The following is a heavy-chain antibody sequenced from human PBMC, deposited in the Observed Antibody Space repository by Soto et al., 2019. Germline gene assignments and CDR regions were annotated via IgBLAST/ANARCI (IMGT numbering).Heavy chain of an antibody. J-gene: IGHJ4*02. CDR3: AREGFITGTTGFDY. CDR1: GYTFTSYG. CDR2: ISAYNGNT. Sequence: ASVKVSCKASGYTFTSYGISWARQAPGQGLEWMGWISAYNGNTNYAQKLQGRVTMTTDTSTSTAYMELRSLRSDDTAVYYCAREGFITGTTGFDYWGQGTLVTVSS. V-gene: IGHV1-18*01. D-gene: IGHD1-7*01.